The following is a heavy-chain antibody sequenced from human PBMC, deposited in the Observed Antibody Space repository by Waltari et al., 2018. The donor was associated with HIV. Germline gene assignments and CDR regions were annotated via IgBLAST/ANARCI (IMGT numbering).Heavy chain of an antibody. CDR2: ISGLSEERR. V-gene: IGHV1-18*01. CDR1: GYTFSDYG. J-gene: IGHJ5*02. CDR3: ARGSLLRNWLDP. D-gene: IGHD3-22*01. Sequence: QIQLVQSGAEVKKPGASVKVSCKTSGYTFSDYGISWVGQAPGQGLEWMVWISGLSEERRNYAQKFQGRVTLSTDTSTTTAYMELRSLRSDDTAIDYCARGSLLRNWLDPWGQGTLVTVSS.